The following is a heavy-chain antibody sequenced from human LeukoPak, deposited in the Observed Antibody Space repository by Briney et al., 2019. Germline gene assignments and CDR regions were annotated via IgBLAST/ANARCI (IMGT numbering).Heavy chain of an antibody. CDR2: ISYDGSNK. CDR1: GFTFSSYA. Sequence: GGSLRLPCAASGFTFSSYAMHWVRQAPGKGLEWVAVISYDGSNKYYADSVKGRFTISRDNSKNTLYLQMNSLRAEDTAVYYCARGQEQFWVPAAISAHVDYWGQGTLVTVSS. V-gene: IGHV3-30-3*01. CDR3: ARGQEQFWVPAAISAHVDY. J-gene: IGHJ4*02. D-gene: IGHD2-2*02.